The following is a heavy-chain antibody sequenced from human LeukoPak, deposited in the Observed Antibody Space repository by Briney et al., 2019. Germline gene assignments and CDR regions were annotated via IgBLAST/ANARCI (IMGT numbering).Heavy chain of an antibody. J-gene: IGHJ2*01. V-gene: IGHV4-61*01. D-gene: IGHD5-12*01. Sequence: SETLSLTCTVSGGSISSGSYHWSWIRQPPGKALEWIGYIYYSGSANYNPSLKSRVTISVDTSKNQFSLKLSSVTAADTAVYYCARQIYLISYFDLWGRGTLVTVSS. CDR1: GGSISSGSYH. CDR3: ARQIYLISYFDL. CDR2: IYYSGSA.